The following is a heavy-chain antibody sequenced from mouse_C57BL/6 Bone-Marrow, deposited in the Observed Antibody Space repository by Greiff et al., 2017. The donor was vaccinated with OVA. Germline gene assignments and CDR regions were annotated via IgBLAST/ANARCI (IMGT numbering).Heavy chain of an antibody. CDR2: ISSGGSYT. J-gene: IGHJ4*01. CDR1: GFTFSSYG. CDR3: ARKVGYLYYYAMDY. V-gene: IGHV5-6*01. Sequence: EVQLVESGGDLVKPGGSLKLSCAASGFTFSSYGMSWVRQTPDKRLEWVATISSGGSYTYYPDSVKGRFTIYSDNAKNTLYLQRSSLKSEDTAMYYCARKVGYLYYYAMDYWGQGTSVTVSS. D-gene: IGHD2-2*01.